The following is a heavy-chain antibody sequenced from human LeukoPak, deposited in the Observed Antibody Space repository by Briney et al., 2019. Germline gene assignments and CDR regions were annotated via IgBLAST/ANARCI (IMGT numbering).Heavy chain of an antibody. CDR3: AKQTMVAQRGLDY. J-gene: IGHJ4*02. CDR2: ISGGTGGT. D-gene: IGHD4/OR15-4a*01. Sequence: PGGSLRLSCAASGFTFSSYAMSWVRQAPGKGLEWVSGISGGTGGTNYADSVKGRFTISRDNSKNTLYLQINSLRAEDTAVYYCAKQTMVAQRGLDYWGQGTLVTVSS. CDR1: GFTFSSYA. V-gene: IGHV3-23*01.